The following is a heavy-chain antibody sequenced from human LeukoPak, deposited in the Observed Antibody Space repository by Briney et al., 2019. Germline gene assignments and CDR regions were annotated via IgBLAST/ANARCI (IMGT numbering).Heavy chain of an antibody. CDR1: GSRFTSYW. CDR2: IYPGDSDT. V-gene: IGHV5-51*01. J-gene: IGHJ4*02. CDR3: ATLSVGATIDY. Sequence: GESLKISCKGSGSRFTSYWIGWVRQMPGKGLEWMGIIYPGDSDTRYSPSFQGQVTISADKSISTAYLQWSSLKGSDTAMYYCATLSVGATIDYWGQGTLVTVSS. D-gene: IGHD1-26*01.